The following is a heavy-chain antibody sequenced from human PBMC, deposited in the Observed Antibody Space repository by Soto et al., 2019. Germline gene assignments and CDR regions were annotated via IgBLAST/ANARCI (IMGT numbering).Heavy chain of an antibody. V-gene: IGHV1-46*03. J-gene: IGHJ4*02. CDR2: INPSGGST. Sequence: GASVKVSCKASGYTFTSYYMHWVRQAPGQGLGWMGIINPSGGSTSYAQKFQGRVTMTRDTSTSTVYMELSSLRSEDTAVYYCARGAGYCTNGVCLHFDYWGQGTLVTVSS. D-gene: IGHD2-8*01. CDR1: GYTFTSYY. CDR3: ARGAGYCTNGVCLHFDY.